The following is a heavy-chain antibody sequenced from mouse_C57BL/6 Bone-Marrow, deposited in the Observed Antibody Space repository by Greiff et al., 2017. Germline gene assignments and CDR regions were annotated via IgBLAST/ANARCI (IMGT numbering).Heavy chain of an antibody. Sequence: VQLQQPGAELVRPGTSVKLSCKASGYTFTSYWMHWVKQRPGQGLEWIGVIDPSDSYTNYNQKFKGKATLTVDTSSSTAYMQLSSLTSEDSAVYYCARRDYGLDYWGKGTTLTVSS. CDR2: IDPSDSYT. J-gene: IGHJ2*01. CDR3: ARRDYGLDY. V-gene: IGHV1-59*01. CDR1: GYTFTSYW. D-gene: IGHD2-4*01.